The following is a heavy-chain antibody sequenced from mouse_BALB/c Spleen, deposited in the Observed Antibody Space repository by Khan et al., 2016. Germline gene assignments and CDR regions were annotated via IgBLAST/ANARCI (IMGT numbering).Heavy chain of an antibody. V-gene: IGHV1-80*01. D-gene: IGHD3-3*01. CDR3: ARAPDGYAVGSFAD. CDR2: LFPGAGVA. Sequence: VELVESGAELLRPGSSVKIACKASGYAFSSYWMNWVQQRPGLGLEWFGRLFPGAGVANYHGKFKYVARLTSDESCSTAYIQGTSLAAVDSAVYFVARAPDGYAVGSFADLGEGTMVAASA. J-gene: IGHJ3*01. CDR1: GYAFSSYW.